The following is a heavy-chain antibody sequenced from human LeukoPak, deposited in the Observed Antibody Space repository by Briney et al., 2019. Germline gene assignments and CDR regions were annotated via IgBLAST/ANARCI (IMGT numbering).Heavy chain of an antibody. CDR3: ARADYSNYVSYYYYMDV. V-gene: IGHV1-8*01. CDR1: GYTFTSYD. D-gene: IGHD4-11*01. Sequence: ASVKVSCKASGYTFTSYDINWVRQATGQGLEWIGWMNPNSGNTGYAQKFQGSVTMTRNTSISTAYMELSSLRSEDTAVYYCARADYSNYVSYYYYMDVWGKGTTVTVSS. J-gene: IGHJ6*03. CDR2: MNPNSGNT.